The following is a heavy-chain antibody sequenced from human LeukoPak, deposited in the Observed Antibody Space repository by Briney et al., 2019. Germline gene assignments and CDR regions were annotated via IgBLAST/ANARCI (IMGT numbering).Heavy chain of an antibody. V-gene: IGHV4-34*01. J-gene: IGHJ3*02. CDR1: GGSFSGYY. Sequence: PSETLSLTCAVYGGSFSGYYWSWIRQPPGKGLEWIGEINHSGSTNYTPSLKSRVTISVDTSKNQFSLKLSSVTAADTAVYYCARAPYYDFWSGYYRAFDIWGQGTMVTVSS. D-gene: IGHD3-3*01. CDR3: ARAPYYDFWSGYYRAFDI. CDR2: INHSGST.